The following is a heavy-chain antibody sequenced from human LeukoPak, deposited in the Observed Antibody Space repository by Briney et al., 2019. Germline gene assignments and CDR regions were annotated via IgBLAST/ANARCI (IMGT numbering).Heavy chain of an antibody. CDR2: IRGTGATT. Sequence: GGSLRLSCAASGFTFSDHAMSWVRQAPGKGLEWVSAIRGTGATTFYAASVKGRFTISRDNSKNTADLQMNSLRAEDTAVYYCAKVSWLGTLPSYHFDSWGQGTQVTVSS. CDR3: AKVSWLGTLPSYHFDS. V-gene: IGHV3-23*01. D-gene: IGHD6-19*01. CDR1: GFTFSDHA. J-gene: IGHJ4*02.